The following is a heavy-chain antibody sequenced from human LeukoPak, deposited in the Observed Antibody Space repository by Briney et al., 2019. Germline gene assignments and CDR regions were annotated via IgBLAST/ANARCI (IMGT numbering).Heavy chain of an antibody. CDR2: IYYTGST. CDR1: GDPISSYY. Sequence: TSETLSLTCSVSGDPISSYYWSWIRQPPGGGLEWIGYIYYTGSTKYNPSLKSRVTLLADTSKNQLFLRLSSVTAADTAVYYCARAKSGVAGFFDFWGRGTLVTVSS. J-gene: IGHJ4*02. D-gene: IGHD6-19*01. CDR3: ARAKSGVAGFFDF. V-gene: IGHV4-59*01.